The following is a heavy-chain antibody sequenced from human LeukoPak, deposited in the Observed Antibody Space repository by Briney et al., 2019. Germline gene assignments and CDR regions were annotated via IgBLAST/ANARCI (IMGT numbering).Heavy chain of an antibody. CDR1: GFTFDDYA. CDR3: ARVGYSSSWFYYYYGMDV. V-gene: IGHV3-9*01. J-gene: IGHJ6*02. CDR2: ISWNSGSI. D-gene: IGHD6-13*01. Sequence: GRSLRLSCAASGFTFDDYAMHWVRQAPGKGLEWVSGISWNSGSIGYADSVKGRFTISRDNSKNTLYLQMNSLRAEDTAVYYCARVGYSSSWFYYYYGMDVWGQGTTVTVSS.